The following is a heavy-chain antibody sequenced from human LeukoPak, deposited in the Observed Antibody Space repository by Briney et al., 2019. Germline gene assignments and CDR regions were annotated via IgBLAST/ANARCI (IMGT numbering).Heavy chain of an antibody. V-gene: IGHV4-59*12. Sequence: SETLSLTCTVSGGSISSFHWSWIRQPPGKGLEWIGYIYYSGSTSYNPSLKSRVTISIDTSKNQFSLKLSSVTAADTAVYYCARDYCSSTSCLLGDAFDIWGQGTMVTVSS. J-gene: IGHJ3*02. CDR2: IYYSGST. CDR3: ARDYCSSTSCLLGDAFDI. D-gene: IGHD2-2*01. CDR1: GGSISSFH.